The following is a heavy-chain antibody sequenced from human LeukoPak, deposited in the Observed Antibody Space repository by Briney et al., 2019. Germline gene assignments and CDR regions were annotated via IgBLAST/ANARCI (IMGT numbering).Heavy chain of an antibody. CDR1: GGSFSGYY. V-gene: IGHV4-34*01. Sequence: SETLSLTCAVYGGSFSGYYWSWIRQPPGKGPEWIGEINHSGSTNYNPSLKSRVTISVDTSKNQFSLKLSSVTAADTAVYYCARGKGYSYGYFWFDPWGQGTLVTVSS. CDR3: ARGKGYSYGYFWFDP. D-gene: IGHD5-18*01. CDR2: INHSGST. J-gene: IGHJ5*02.